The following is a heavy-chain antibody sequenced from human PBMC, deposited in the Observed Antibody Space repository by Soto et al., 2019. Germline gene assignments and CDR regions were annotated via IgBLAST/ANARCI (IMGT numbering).Heavy chain of an antibody. D-gene: IGHD1-26*01. V-gene: IGHV3-74*01. CDR2: INSDGSIT. CDR1: GFTFNTHW. CDR3: ARAMTSVGAAAKGDF. Sequence: EVQLVESGGGLILPGGSLRLSCAASGFTFNTHWMHWVRQAPGQGLVWVSRINSDGSITDYADSVKGRFPISRDNPRNTLYLQMNSLSPEDTAVYYCARAMTSVGAAAKGDFWGQGTLVTVSS. J-gene: IGHJ4*02.